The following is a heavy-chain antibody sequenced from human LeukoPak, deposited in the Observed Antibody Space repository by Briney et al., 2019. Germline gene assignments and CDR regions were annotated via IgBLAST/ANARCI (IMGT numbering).Heavy chain of an antibody. CDR1: GFSFKTYG. CDR3: ARDRSRLDYYDSSGYYQRFYYGMDV. J-gene: IGHJ6*02. V-gene: IGHV3-33*01. CDR2: IWYDGSNR. Sequence: PGGSLRLSCAASGFSFKTYGMHWVRQAPGKGLEWVAIIWYDGSNRFYADSVKGRFTISRDNSKSTLYLQMNSLRAEDTAVYFCARDRSRLDYYDSSGYYQRFYYGMDVWGQGTTVTVSS. D-gene: IGHD3-22*01.